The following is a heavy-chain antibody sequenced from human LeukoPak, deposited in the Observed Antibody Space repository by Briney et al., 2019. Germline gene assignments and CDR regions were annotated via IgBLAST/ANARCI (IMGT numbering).Heavy chain of an antibody. CDR1: GYTLTELS. D-gene: IGHD3-22*01. CDR3: ARDQSAPYYYDSSGYYNWFDP. CDR2: INAGNGNT. J-gene: IGHJ5*02. Sequence: GASVKVSCKVSGYTLTELSMHWVRQAPGQRLEWMGWINAGNGNTKYSQKFQGRVTITRDTSASTAYMELSSLRSEDTAVHYCARDQSAPYYYDSSGYYNWFDPWGQGTLVTVSS. V-gene: IGHV1-3*01.